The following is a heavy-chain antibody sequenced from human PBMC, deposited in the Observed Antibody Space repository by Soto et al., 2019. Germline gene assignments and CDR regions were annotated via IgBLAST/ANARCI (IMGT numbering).Heavy chain of an antibody. D-gene: IGHD3-10*01. Sequence: EVQVLESGGGLVQPGGSLRLSCAASAFTFSNYAMNWVRQAPGRGLEWVSGVTGSGSNTYYVDYVKGRFTISRDSYKNTVYLQMSSLRSEDTAVYYCAKGLGSSVGTFDQLGQGALVTVSS. V-gene: IGHV3-23*01. CDR1: AFTFSNYA. CDR2: VTGSGSNT. CDR3: AKGLGSSVGTFDQ. J-gene: IGHJ4*02.